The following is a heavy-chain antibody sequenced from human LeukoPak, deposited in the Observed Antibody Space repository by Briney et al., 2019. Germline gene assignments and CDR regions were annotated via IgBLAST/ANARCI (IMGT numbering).Heavy chain of an antibody. CDR1: GFTFSSYA. Sequence: GGSLRLSCAASGFTFSSYAMSWVRQAPGKGLEWVSAISGSGGSTYYADSVKGRLIISRDNSKNTQYLQMHSLRAEDTAVYYCAKDILTGYYKIVGFDYWGQGTLVTVSS. V-gene: IGHV3-23*01. D-gene: IGHD3-9*01. J-gene: IGHJ4*02. CDR2: ISGSGGST. CDR3: AKDILTGYYKIVGFDY.